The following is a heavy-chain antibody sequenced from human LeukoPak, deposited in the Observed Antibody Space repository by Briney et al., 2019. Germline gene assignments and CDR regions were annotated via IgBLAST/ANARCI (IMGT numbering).Heavy chain of an antibody. CDR3: ARGRRSPVLRYFDWLNWFDP. CDR2: IIPIFGTA. Sequence: GASVKVSCKASGGTFSSYAISWVRQAPGQGLEWMGGIIPIFGTANYAQKFQGRVTITADKSTSTAYMELSSLRSEDTAVYYCARGRRSPVLRYFDWLNWFDPWGQGTLVTVSS. D-gene: IGHD3-9*01. J-gene: IGHJ5*02. CDR1: GGTFSSYA. V-gene: IGHV1-69*06.